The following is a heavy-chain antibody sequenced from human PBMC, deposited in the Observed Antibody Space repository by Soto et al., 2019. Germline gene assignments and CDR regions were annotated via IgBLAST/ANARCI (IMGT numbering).Heavy chain of an antibody. J-gene: IGHJ4*02. D-gene: IGHD1-26*01. Sequence: QVQLVESGGRVVQPGRSLRLSCAASGFTFSSYGMHWVCQAPGKRLEWVAVISYDRSNKYYADSVKGRFTISRDNSKNTLYLQMNSLRAEDTAVYYCAKDFGVVGATTGIDYWGQGTLVTVSS. CDR1: GFTFSSYG. V-gene: IGHV3-30*18. CDR2: ISYDRSNK. CDR3: AKDFGVVGATTGIDY.